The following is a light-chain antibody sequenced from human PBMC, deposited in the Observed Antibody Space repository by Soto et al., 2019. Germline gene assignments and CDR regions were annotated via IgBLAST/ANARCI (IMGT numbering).Light chain of an antibody. Sequence: QSALTQPASVSGSPGQSITISCTGISSNVGTYNLVSWYQQHPGKVPKLMIYEDSKRPSGVSNRFSGSKSGNTASLIISGLQAEDEADYYCCSFAGSDTYVFGTGTKLTVL. CDR1: SSNVGTYNL. CDR3: CSFAGSDTYV. CDR2: EDS. V-gene: IGLV2-23*01. J-gene: IGLJ1*01.